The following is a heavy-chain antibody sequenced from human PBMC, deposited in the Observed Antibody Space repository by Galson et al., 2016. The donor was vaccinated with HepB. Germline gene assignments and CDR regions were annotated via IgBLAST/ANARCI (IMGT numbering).Heavy chain of an antibody. CDR3: TREFKTSAIDY. CDR2: IWYDGSNK. D-gene: IGHD2-15*01. Sequence: SLRLSCAASGFMFTNYAIHWVRQAPGKGLEWVAVIWYDGSNKYYADSVKGRFTLSRDNSKNTLLLQMNSLRADDADVYYCTREFKTSAIDYWGQGTLVTVSS. CDR1: GFMFTNYA. J-gene: IGHJ4*02. V-gene: IGHV3-33*01.